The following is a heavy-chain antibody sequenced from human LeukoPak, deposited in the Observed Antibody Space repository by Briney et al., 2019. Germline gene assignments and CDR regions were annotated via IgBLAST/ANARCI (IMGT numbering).Heavy chain of an antibody. D-gene: IGHD1-26*01. Sequence: PGGSLRLSCAASGFTFSFYSMNWVRQAPGKGLEWVSYISSTSSTISYADSVKGRFTISRDNVKNSLYLQMNSLRAEDTAVYYCAREVGRVGAPTWGQGTLVTVSS. CDR3: AREVGRVGAPT. V-gene: IGHV3-48*01. J-gene: IGHJ5*02. CDR2: ISSTSSTI. CDR1: GFTFSFYS.